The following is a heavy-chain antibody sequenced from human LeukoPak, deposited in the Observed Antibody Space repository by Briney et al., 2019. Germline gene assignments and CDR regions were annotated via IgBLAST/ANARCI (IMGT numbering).Heavy chain of an antibody. CDR1: GYTFTSYY. CDR3: AREVSSSWYVPENWFDP. CDR2: INPSGGST. Sequence: ASVKVSCKASGYTFTSYYMHWVRQAPGQGLEWMGIINPSGGSTSYAQKFQGRVTMTRDTSTSTVYMELSSLRSEDTAVYYCAREVSSSWYVPENWFDPWGQGTLVTVSS. D-gene: IGHD6-13*01. J-gene: IGHJ5*02. V-gene: IGHV1-46*01.